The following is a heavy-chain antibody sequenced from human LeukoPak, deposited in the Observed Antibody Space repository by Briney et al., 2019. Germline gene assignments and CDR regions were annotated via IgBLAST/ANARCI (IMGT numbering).Heavy chain of an antibody. CDR1: GFTFSSYA. CDR2: ISGSGGST. V-gene: IGHV3-23*01. CDR3: AKGLDIVVVVAAADY. Sequence: PGGSLRLSCAASGFTFSSYAMSWVRQAPGKGLEWVSAISGSGGSTYYADSVKGRFTISRDNSKNTLYLQMNSLRAEDTAVYYCAKGLDIVVVVAAADYWGQGTLVTVSS. D-gene: IGHD2-15*01. J-gene: IGHJ4*02.